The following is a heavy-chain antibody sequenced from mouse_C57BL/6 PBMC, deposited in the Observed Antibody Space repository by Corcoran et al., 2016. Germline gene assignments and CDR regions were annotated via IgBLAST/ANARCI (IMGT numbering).Heavy chain of an antibody. CDR2: IYPGDGDT. J-gene: IGHJ3*01. D-gene: IGHD2-3*01. Sequence: QVQLQQSGAELVKPGASVKISCKASGYAFSSYWMNWVKQRPGKGLEWIGQIYPGDGDTNYNGKFKGKATLTADKSSSTAYMQLSSLTSEDSAVYFCARSAYDPSWFAYWGQGTLVTVSA. CDR1: GYAFSSYW. CDR3: ARSAYDPSWFAY. V-gene: IGHV1-80*01.